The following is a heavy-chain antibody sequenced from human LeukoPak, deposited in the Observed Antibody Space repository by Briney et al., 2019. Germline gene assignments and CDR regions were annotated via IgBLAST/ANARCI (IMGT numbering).Heavy chain of an antibody. CDR2: ISGSGGST. Sequence: GGSLRLSCAASGFTFSSYEMSWVRQAPGKGLEWVSVISGSGGSTYHADSVKGRFTISRDNSKNTLYLQMNSLRAEDTAVYYCAREGTTVTTMNYWGQGTLVTVSS. CDR3: AREGTTVTTMNY. J-gene: IGHJ4*02. CDR1: GFTFSSYE. D-gene: IGHD4-17*01. V-gene: IGHV3-23*01.